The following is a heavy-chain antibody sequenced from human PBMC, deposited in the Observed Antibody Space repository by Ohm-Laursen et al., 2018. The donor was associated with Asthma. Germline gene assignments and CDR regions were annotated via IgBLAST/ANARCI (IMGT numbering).Heavy chain of an antibody. V-gene: IGHV3-74*01. Sequence: SLRLSCAASGFTFSSYWMHWVRQAPGKGLVWVSRINSDGSSTSYADSVKGRFTISRDNSKNTLYLQMNSLRAEDTAVYYCASHYGSGSYHFDYWGQGTLVTVSS. CDR1: GFTFSSYW. D-gene: IGHD3-10*01. CDR2: INSDGSST. CDR3: ASHYGSGSYHFDY. J-gene: IGHJ4*02.